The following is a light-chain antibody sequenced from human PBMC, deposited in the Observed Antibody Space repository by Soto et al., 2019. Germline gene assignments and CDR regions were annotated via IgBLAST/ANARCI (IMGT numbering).Light chain of an antibody. Sequence: DIQMTQSPSSVSASVGDRDTITCRASQDITSGLAWYQQRPGRAPKLLIYGASSLQNGVQSRFSGSGSGTDFTLTLRSLQPEDFATYFCKQTYSAPFTFGPGTKVDI. CDR2: GAS. CDR3: KQTYSAPFT. J-gene: IGKJ3*01. V-gene: IGKV1-12*01. CDR1: QDITSG.